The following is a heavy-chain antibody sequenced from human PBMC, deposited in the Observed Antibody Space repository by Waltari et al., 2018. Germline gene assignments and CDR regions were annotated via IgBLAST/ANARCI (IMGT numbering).Heavy chain of an antibody. V-gene: IGHV3-23*01. D-gene: IGHD6-6*01. CDR1: GFTFSSYA. CDR2: ISGSGGST. CDR3: AKDVGQLVRNWFDP. Sequence: EVQLLESGGGLVQPGGSLRLSCAASGFTFSSYAMSWVRQAPGKGLEWVSAISGSGGSTCYADSVKGRFTISRDNAKNTVYLQMNSLRAEDRAVYYCAKDVGQLVRNWFDPWGQGTLVTVSS. J-gene: IGHJ5*02.